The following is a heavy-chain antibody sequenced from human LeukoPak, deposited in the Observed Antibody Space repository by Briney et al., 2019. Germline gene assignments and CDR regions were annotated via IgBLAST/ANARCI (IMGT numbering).Heavy chain of an antibody. V-gene: IGHV1-8*03. D-gene: IGHD2-21*01. Sequence: ASAKVSCKASGYTFTSYDINWVRQATGQGLEWMGWMNPNSGNTGYAQKFQGRVTITRNTSISTAYMELSSLRSEDTAVYYCARVYCGGDCYVDDAFDIWGQGTMVTVSS. J-gene: IGHJ3*02. CDR3: ARVYCGGDCYVDDAFDI. CDR1: GYTFTSYD. CDR2: MNPNSGNT.